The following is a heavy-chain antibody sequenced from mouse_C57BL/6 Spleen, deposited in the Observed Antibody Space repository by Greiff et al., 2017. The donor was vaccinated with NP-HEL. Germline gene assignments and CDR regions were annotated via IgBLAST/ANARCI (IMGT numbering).Heavy chain of an antibody. CDR1: GYTFTSYW. V-gene: IGHV1-55*01. D-gene: IGHD1-1*01. CDR3: ARGTTAVESLYYFDY. CDR2: IYPGSGST. J-gene: IGHJ2*01. Sequence: VQLQQSGAELVKPGASVKMSCKASGYTFTSYWITWVKQRPGQGLEWIGDIYPGSGSTNYNEKFKSKATLTVDTSSSTAYMQLSSLTSEDSAVYYCARGTTAVESLYYFDYWGQGTTLTVSS.